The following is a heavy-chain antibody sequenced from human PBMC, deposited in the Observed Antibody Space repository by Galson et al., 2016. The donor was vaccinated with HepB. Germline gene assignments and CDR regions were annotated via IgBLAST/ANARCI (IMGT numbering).Heavy chain of an antibody. J-gene: IGHJ4*02. CDR2: IKSDGSEI. Sequence: SLRLSCAPSGFTLSDYWMSWIRQGPGTGLEWVAHIKSDGSEIYYVDSVKGRFTISRDNTRNSLYLQMNSLRDEDTAVYYGVGWKGGTNYWGQGTLVTVSS. CDR1: GFTLSDYW. CDR3: VGWKGGTNY. D-gene: IGHD3-16*01. V-gene: IGHV3-7*02.